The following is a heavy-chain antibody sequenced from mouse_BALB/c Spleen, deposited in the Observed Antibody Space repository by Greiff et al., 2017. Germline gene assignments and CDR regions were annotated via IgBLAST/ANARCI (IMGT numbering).Heavy chain of an antibody. J-gene: IGHJ4*01. V-gene: IGHV1S81*02. CDR1: GYTFTSYY. CDR2: INPSNGGT. CDR3: TRDRYDALYAMDY. Sequence: VQLQQSGAELVKPGASVKLSCKASGYTFTSYYMYWVKQRPGQGLEWIGEINPSNGGTNFNEKFKSKATLTVDKSSSTAYMQLSSLTSEDSAVYYCTRDRYDALYAMDYWGQGTSVTVSS. D-gene: IGHD2-14*01.